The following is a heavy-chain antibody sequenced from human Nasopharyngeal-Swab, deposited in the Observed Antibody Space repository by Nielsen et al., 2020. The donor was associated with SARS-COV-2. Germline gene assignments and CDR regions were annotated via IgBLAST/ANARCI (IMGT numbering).Heavy chain of an antibody. V-gene: IGHV1-8*01. CDR2: MNPNSGNT. J-gene: IGHJ5*02. Sequence: SVKVSCKASAYTFTSYDINWVRQATGQGLEWMGWMNPNSGNTGYAQKFQGRVTMTRNTSISTAYMELSSLRSEDTAVYYCARGNGYSGSYYWFDPWGQGTLVTVSS. CDR3: ARGNGYSGSYYWFDP. D-gene: IGHD1-26*01. CDR1: AYTFTSYD.